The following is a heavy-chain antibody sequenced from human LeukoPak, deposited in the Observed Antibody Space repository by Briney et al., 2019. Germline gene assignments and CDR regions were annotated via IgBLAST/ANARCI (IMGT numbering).Heavy chain of an antibody. CDR3: ARDVLRFLEWLPRDYYYYYGMDV. V-gene: IGHV3-30*04. CDR2: ISYEGGNK. J-gene: IGHJ6*01. D-gene: IGHD3-3*01. CDR1: GFTFSSYA. Sequence: GGSLSLSCAASGFTFSSYAMHWVRQAPGRGLECVAVISYEGGNKFYADSVRGLFTISRDNSKNTLYLQMNSLRAEDTAVYYCARDVLRFLEWLPRDYYYYYGMDVWGQGTTVTVSS.